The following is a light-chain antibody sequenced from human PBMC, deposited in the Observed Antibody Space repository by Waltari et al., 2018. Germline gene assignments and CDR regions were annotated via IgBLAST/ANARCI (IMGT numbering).Light chain of an antibody. CDR1: ESLIFSNGKTY. Sequence: DIVMTQTPLSLSVTPGQPASISCMSSESLIFSNGKTYMYWFLQRPGQSPQLLIYEVSSRLSGVPDRFSGSGSGTDFTLKISRVEAEDVGIYYCMQGIHLPLTFGGGTKVEIK. CDR3: MQGIHLPLT. J-gene: IGKJ4*01. CDR2: EVS. V-gene: IGKV2-29*02.